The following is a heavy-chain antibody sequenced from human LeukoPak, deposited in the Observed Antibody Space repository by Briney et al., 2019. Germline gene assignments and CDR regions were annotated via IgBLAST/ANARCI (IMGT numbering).Heavy chain of an antibody. CDR1: GFTFSIYD. CDR2: IDRGVGST. Sequence: QAGGSLRLSCAASGFTFSIYDLSWVRQAPGKGLECVSAIDRGVGSTYYADSVKGRFTISRDNSKNTLYLQMNNLRVDDTAVYYCAKLGPRHLEWLLSGGDYWGQGTLVTVSS. CDR3: AKLGPRHLEWLLSGGDY. J-gene: IGHJ4*02. D-gene: IGHD3-3*01. V-gene: IGHV3-23*01.